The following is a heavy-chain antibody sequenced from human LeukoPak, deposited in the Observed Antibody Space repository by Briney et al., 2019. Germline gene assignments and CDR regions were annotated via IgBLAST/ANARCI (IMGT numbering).Heavy chain of an antibody. Sequence: ASVKVSCTASGYTFTSYDINWVRQATGQGLELMGWMNPNSGNTGYAQKFQGRVTLTRDTSTSTVYMELTSLRSEDTAMYYCAKETPNTGWFDPWGQGTLVTVSS. CDR2: MNPNSGNT. V-gene: IGHV1-8*01. D-gene: IGHD1-14*01. J-gene: IGHJ5*02. CDR1: GYTFTSYD. CDR3: AKETPNTGWFDP.